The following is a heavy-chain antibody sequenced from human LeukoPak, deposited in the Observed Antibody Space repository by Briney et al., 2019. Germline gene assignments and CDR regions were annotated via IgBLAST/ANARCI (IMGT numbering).Heavy chain of an antibody. V-gene: IGHV3-21*04. CDR3: AREVATQDYYYYMDV. CDR1: GFTFSSYS. D-gene: IGHD4-23*01. Sequence: GGSLRLSCAASGFTFSSYSMKWVRQAPGKGLEWVSYISSSSSYIYYADSVKGRFTISRDNTKNSLYLQMTSLRAEDTAFYYCAREVATQDYYYYMDVWGKGTTVTVSS. CDR2: ISSSSSYI. J-gene: IGHJ6*03.